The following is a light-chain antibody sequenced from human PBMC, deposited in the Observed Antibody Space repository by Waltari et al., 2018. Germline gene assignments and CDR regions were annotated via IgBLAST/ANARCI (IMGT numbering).Light chain of an antibody. Sequence: EIEMTQSPATLSVSPGERATLACRASQSVGSKLALYQQKPGQAPRLLIYDAYTRATGIPARFSGSGSGTEFTLTISSLQSDDFAVYHCLQYSHWPPWTFGQGTKVEIK. CDR3: LQYSHWPPWT. J-gene: IGKJ1*01. CDR1: QSVGSK. CDR2: DAY. V-gene: IGKV3-15*01.